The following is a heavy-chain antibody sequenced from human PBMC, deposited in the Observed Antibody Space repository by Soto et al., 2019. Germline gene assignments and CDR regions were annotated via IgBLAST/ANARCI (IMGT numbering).Heavy chain of an antibody. CDR1: GFTFSTYS. J-gene: IGHJ4*02. D-gene: IGHD4-4*01. CDR2: ISYDGSNK. CDR3: ARDNYSFDY. Sequence: GGSLRLSCAASGFTFSTYSMNWVRQAPGKGLEWVAVISYDGSNKYYADSVKGRFTVSRDKSKNTLHLQTDSLRGEDTAVYSCARDNYSFDYWGQGTLVTVSS. V-gene: IGHV3-30*03.